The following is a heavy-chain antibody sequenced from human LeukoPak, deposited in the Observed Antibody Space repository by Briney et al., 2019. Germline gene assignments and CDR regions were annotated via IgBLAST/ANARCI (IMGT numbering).Heavy chain of an antibody. D-gene: IGHD2-8*01. CDR2: IYYSGST. Sequence: SETLSLTCTVSGGSISSYYWSWIRQPPGKGLEWIGYIYYSGSTYYNPSLKSRVTISVDTSKNQFSLKLSSVTAADTAVYYCARDVYASTFDYWGQGTLVTVSS. CDR3: ARDVYASTFDY. CDR1: GGSISSYY. J-gene: IGHJ4*02. V-gene: IGHV4-30-4*08.